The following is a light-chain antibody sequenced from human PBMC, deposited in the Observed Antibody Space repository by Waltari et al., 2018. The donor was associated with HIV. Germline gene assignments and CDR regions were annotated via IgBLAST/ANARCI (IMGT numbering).Light chain of an antibody. Sequence: QSALTQPRSVSGSLGQSVTISCTGTNSDVGRYNYVSWFQQHPGKAPKLMIYDVSKRPSGVPYRVSRSKSGNTASLTISGLQAEDEADYYCCSYAGSIPFVFGSGTKLTVL. V-gene: IGLV2-11*01. CDR3: CSYAGSIPFV. CDR1: NSDVGRYNY. CDR2: DVS. J-gene: IGLJ1*01.